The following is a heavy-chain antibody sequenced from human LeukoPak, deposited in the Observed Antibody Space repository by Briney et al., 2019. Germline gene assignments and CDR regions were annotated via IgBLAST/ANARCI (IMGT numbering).Heavy chain of an antibody. CDR3: ARDRMNINGG. V-gene: IGHV3-74*01. D-gene: IGHD2/OR15-2a*01. J-gene: IGHJ4*02. Sequence: GGSLRLSCAASGFTFSSYWMYWVRQAPGKGLVWVSRINSDGSSTTYADSVKGRFTISRDNAKNTLYLQMNSLRVEDTAVYYGARDRMNINGGWGQGTLVTVSS. CDR2: INSDGSST. CDR1: GFTFSSYW.